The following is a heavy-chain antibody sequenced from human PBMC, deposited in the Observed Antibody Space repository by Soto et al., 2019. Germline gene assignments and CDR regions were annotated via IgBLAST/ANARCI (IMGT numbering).Heavy chain of an antibody. J-gene: IGHJ4*02. Sequence: QVQLVQSGAEVKKPGSSVKVSCKASGGTFSSYGFSWVRQAPGQGLEWMGGIIPLFGPPTYAQKFQGRVTITADKSTSTAYMELTSLTSEATAVYYCARDRDTSTWYAYFAYWGQGTLVTVSS. CDR3: ARDRDTSTWYAYFAY. V-gene: IGHV1-69*06. D-gene: IGHD6-13*01. CDR1: GGTFSSYG. CDR2: IIPLFGPP.